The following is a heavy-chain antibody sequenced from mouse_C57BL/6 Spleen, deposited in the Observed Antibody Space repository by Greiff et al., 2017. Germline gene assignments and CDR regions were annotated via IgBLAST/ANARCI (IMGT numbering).Heavy chain of an antibody. V-gene: IGHV5-17*01. CDR2: ISSGSSTI. Sequence: EVKLVESGGGLVKPGGSLKLSCAASGFTFSDYGMHWVRQAPEKGLEWVAYISSGSSTIYYADTVKGRFTISRDNAKNTLFLQMTSLRSEDTAMYYCATYYGKNYYAMDYWGQGTSVTVSS. CDR3: ATYYGKNYYAMDY. D-gene: IGHD1-1*01. CDR1: GFTFSDYG. J-gene: IGHJ4*01.